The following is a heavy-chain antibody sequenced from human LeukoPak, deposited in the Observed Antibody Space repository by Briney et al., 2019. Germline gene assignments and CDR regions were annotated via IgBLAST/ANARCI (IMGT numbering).Heavy chain of an antibody. CDR2: TGLNSVNT. CDR3: VKETRVNGWYSDH. CDR1: GFTFSRHG. D-gene: IGHD6-19*01. V-gene: IGHV3-23*01. Sequence: TGGSLRLSCAAYGFTFSRHGMSWVRQAPGKGLVWFSTTGLNSVNTLCAECVKGRFTISRDVSKNTLYLQMNNLRAEDTAVYYCVKETRVNGWYSDHWGQGTLVTVSS. J-gene: IGHJ4*02.